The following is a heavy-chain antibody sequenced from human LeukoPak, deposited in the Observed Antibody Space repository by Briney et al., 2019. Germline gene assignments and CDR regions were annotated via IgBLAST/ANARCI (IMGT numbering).Heavy chain of an antibody. CDR1: GGSISSGGYY. D-gene: IGHD3-3*01. V-gene: IGHV4-31*03. CDR2: IYYSGST. Sequence: SETLSLTCTVSGGSISSGGYYWSWIRQHPGKGLEWIGYIYYSGSTYYNPSLKSRVTISVDTSKNQFSLKLSSVTAADTAVYYCARTGRRGDFWSGYYLTYFDYWGQGTLVTVSS. J-gene: IGHJ4*02. CDR3: ARTGRRGDFWSGYYLTYFDY.